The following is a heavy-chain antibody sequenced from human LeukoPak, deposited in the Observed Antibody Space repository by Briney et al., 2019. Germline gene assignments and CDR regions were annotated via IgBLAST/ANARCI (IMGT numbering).Heavy chain of an antibody. J-gene: IGHJ6*03. D-gene: IGHD3-3*01. CDR2: FSGSGGST. CDR3: AKGHDRDFWSGIVGYYYYMDV. Sequence: GGSLRLSCAASGFTFSSYAMSWVRQAPGKGLEWVSGFSGSGGSTYYTDSVKGRFTISRDNSKNTLYLQMNSLRAEDTAVYYCAKGHDRDFWSGIVGYYYYMDVWGKGTTVTVSS. CDR1: GFTFSSYA. V-gene: IGHV3-23*01.